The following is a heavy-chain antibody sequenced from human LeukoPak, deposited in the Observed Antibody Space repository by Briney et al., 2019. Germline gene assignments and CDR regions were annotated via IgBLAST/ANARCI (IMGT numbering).Heavy chain of an antibody. D-gene: IGHD2-15*01. CDR1: GGSLNGHY. CDR2: GSESGGT. J-gene: IGHJ4*02. Sequence: SETLSLTCAVYGGSLNGHYWSWIRQPPGKGLEWIGEGSESGGTKFNPSLKSRVTISADTSKNQFSLKLNSVTAADTAVYYCARAPGAALDWGQGTLVTVSS. V-gene: IGHV4-34*01. CDR3: ARAPGAALD.